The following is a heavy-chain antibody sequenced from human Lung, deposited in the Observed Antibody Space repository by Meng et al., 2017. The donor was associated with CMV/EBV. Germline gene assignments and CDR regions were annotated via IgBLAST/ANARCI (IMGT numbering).Heavy chain of an antibody. CDR1: GYTFTAHY. CDR2: LHPHRGDT. D-gene: IGHD7-27*01. J-gene: IGHJ4*02. V-gene: IGHV1-2*02. CDR3: ARDNNWGPDY. Sequence: SXXVSCKASGYTFTAHYFHWVRQAPGQGLEWMGWLHPHRGDTNYAQQFQGRVTLTRDTSINTGYMELTRLTSDDTAVYYCARDNNWGPDYWGQGTLVTFSS.